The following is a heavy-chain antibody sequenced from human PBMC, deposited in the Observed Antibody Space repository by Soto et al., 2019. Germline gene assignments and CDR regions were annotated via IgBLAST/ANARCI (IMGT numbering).Heavy chain of an antibody. Sequence: PGGSLRLSCSASGFTFSSYAMHWVRQAPGKGLEYVSAISSNGGSTYYADSVKGRFTISRDNSKNTLYLQMSSLRAEDTAVYYCVKDGDDSGSYYNFDYWGQGTRVTVSS. D-gene: IGHD1-26*01. CDR3: VKDGDDSGSYYNFDY. CDR2: ISSNGGST. J-gene: IGHJ4*02. V-gene: IGHV3-64D*08. CDR1: GFTFSSYA.